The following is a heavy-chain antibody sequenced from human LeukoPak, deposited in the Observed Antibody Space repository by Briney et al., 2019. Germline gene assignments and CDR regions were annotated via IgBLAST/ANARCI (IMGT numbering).Heavy chain of an antibody. D-gene: IGHD3-9*01. CDR1: GYTFTSYD. Sequence: GASVKVSCKASGYTFTSYDINWVRQATGQGLEWMGWMNPNSGNTGYAQKFQGRVTMTRNTSISTAYMELSSLRSEDTAVYYCARGSSPYYDILTGYYYYCYGMDVWGQGTTVTASS. V-gene: IGHV1-8*01. CDR3: ARGSSPYYDILTGYYYYCYGMDV. J-gene: IGHJ6*02. CDR2: MNPNSGNT.